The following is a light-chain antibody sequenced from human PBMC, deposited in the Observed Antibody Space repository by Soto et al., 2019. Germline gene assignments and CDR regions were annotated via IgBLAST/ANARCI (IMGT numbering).Light chain of an antibody. CDR2: GAS. Sequence: EIVLTQSPGTLSLSPGERATLSCRASQSISGNHLAWYQQRLGRAPRLLIYGASTRATGIPDRFSGSGSGTEFTLTISRLEPEDFAVYYCQQYNYLSATFGQGTRVDFK. CDR3: QQYNYLSAT. J-gene: IGKJ1*01. V-gene: IGKV3-20*01. CDR1: QSISGNH.